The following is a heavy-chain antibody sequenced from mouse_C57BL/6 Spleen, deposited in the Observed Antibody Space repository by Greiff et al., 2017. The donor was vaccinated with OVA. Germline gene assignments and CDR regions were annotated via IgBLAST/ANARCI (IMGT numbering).Heavy chain of an antibody. Sequence: QAQLQQPGAELVKPGASVKMSCKASGYTFTSYWITWVKQRPGQGLEWIGDIYPGSGSTNYNEKFKSKVTLTVDTSSSTTYMQLSSLTSEDAAAYYCARKEGYGGAMDYWGQGTSVTVSS. V-gene: IGHV1-55*01. J-gene: IGHJ4*01. D-gene: IGHD3-1*01. CDR1: GYTFTSYW. CDR3: ARKEGYGGAMDY. CDR2: IYPGSGST.